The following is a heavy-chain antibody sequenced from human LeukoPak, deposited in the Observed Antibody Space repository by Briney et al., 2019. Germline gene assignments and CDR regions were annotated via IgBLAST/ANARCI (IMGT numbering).Heavy chain of an antibody. D-gene: IGHD5-24*01. J-gene: IGHJ4*02. Sequence: SETLSLTCTVSGGSISSYYWGWIRQPPGKGLEWIGSIYYSGSTYYNPSLKSRVTISVDTSKNQFSLKLSSVTAADTAVYYCARMGFDGYNFDYWGQGTLVTVSS. CDR2: IYYSGST. V-gene: IGHV4-39*07. CDR3: ARMGFDGYNFDY. CDR1: GGSISSYY.